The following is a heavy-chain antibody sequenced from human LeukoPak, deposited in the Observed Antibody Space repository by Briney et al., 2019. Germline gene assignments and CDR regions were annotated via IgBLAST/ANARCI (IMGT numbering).Heavy chain of an antibody. J-gene: IGHJ3*02. CDR1: GFGVSNNY. Sequence: GGSLRLSCTASGFGVSNNYMSWVRQAPGKGLEWVAVIYSGAAAFYADAVKGRFSLSRDNSQNALFLQMNSLKVEDSAVYYCARDPGLNAFDIWGQGTMVTVSS. CDR2: IYSGAAA. CDR3: ARDPGLNAFDI. V-gene: IGHV3-53*01.